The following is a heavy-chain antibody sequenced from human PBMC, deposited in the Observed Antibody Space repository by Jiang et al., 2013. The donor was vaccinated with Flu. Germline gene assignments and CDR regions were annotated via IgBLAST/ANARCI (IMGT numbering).Heavy chain of an antibody. D-gene: IGHD5-12*01. CDR3: AREGEYSGYDYVYYYYGMDV. J-gene: IGHJ6*02. CDR2: TYYRSKWYN. Sequence: QTLSLTCAISGDSVSSNSAAWNWIRQSPSRGLEWLGRTYYRSKWYNDYAVSVKSRITINPDTSKNQFSLQLNSVTPEDTAVYYCAREGEYSGYDYVYYYYGMDVWGQGTTVTVSS. CDR1: GDSVSSNSAA. V-gene: IGHV6-1*01.